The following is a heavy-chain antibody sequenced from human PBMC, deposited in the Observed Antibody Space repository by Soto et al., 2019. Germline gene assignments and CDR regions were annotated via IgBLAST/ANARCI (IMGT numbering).Heavy chain of an antibody. J-gene: IGHJ6*02. V-gene: IGHV3-30-3*01. Sequence: GSLRLSCAASGFTFSSYAMHWVRQAPGKGLEWVAVISYDGSNKYYADSVKGRFTISRDNSKNTLYLQMNSLRAEDTAVYYCARMGGFCSSTSCLYGMDVWGQGTTVTSP. D-gene: IGHD2-2*01. CDR3: ARMGGFCSSTSCLYGMDV. CDR2: ISYDGSNK. CDR1: GFTFSSYA.